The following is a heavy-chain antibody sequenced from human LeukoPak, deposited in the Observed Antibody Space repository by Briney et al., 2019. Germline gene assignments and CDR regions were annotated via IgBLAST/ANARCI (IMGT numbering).Heavy chain of an antibody. V-gene: IGHV3-53*01. CDR2: IYSGGST. CDR3: ARDTAHDAFDI. J-gene: IGHJ3*02. Sequence: GGSLSPSCAASGFTVSSNYMSWVRQAPGKGLEWVSVIYSGGSTYYADSVKGRFTISRDNSKNTLFLQMNSLKAEDTAVYYCARDTAHDAFDIWGRGTMVTVSS. D-gene: IGHD5-18*01. CDR1: GFTVSSNY.